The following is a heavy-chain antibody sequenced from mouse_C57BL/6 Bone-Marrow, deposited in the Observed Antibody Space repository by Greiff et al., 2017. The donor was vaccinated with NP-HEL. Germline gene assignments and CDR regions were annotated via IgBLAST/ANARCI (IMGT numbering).Heavy chain of an antibody. D-gene: IGHD2-4*01. CDR3: ARRDDYVGFAY. CDR2: IWSGGST. V-gene: IGHV2-2*01. J-gene: IGHJ3*01. CDR1: GFSLTSYG. Sequence: VMLVESGPGLVQPSQSLSITCTVSGFSLTSYGVHWVRQSPGKGLEWLGVIWSGGSTDYNAAFISSLSISKDNSKSQVFFKMNSLQADDTAIYYCARRDDYVGFAYWGQGTLVTVSA.